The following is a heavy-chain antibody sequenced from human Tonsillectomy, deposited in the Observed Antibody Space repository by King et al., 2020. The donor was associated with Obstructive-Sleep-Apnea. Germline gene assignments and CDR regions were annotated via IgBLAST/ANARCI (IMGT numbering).Heavy chain of an antibody. CDR2: ISYDGSNE. CDR1: GFTFSSYA. Sequence: QLVQSGGGVVQPGRSLRLSCAASGFTFSSYAMHWVRQPPGKGLEWVAVISYDGSNEFYADSVKGRFTFSRDNSKNTLYLQMNSLRAEDTAVYYCARDPHIVGTTSFDYWGQGTLVTVSS. CDR3: ARDPHIVGTTSFDY. J-gene: IGHJ4*02. V-gene: IGHV3-30*04. D-gene: IGHD1-26*01.